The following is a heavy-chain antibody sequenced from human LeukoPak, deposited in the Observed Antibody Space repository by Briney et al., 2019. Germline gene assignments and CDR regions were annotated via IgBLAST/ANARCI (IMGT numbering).Heavy chain of an antibody. V-gene: IGHV1-69*13. CDR2: IIPIFGTA. J-gene: IGHJ6*04. D-gene: IGHD2-15*01. Sequence: GASVKVSCKASGGTFSSYAISWVRQAPGQGLEWMGGIIPIFGTANYAQKFQGRVTITADESTSTGYMELSSLRSEDTAVYYCARALVVVAATPEPYYYGMDVWGKGTTVTVSS. CDR3: ARALVVVAATPEPYYYGMDV. CDR1: GGTFSSYA.